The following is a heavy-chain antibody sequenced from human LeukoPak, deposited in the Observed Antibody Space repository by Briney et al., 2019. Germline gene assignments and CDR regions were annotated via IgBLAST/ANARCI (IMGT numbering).Heavy chain of an antibody. Sequence: ASVRVSCKASGYTFTRYYMHWVRQAPGQRLESMGIINSSGGSTSYAQKFQGRVTMTRDTSTNTVYMELSSLRSEDTAVYFCARATLSDYYFNYWGQGTLVTVSS. CDR1: GYTFTRYY. CDR3: ARATLSDYYFNY. J-gene: IGHJ4*02. CDR2: INSSGGST. V-gene: IGHV1-46*01.